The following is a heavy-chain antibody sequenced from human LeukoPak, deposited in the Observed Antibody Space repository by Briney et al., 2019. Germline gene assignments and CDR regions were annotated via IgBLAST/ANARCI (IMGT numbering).Heavy chain of an antibody. J-gene: IGHJ6*02. D-gene: IGHD3-10*01. CDR2: IWFDGSEK. CDR1: TFTFSYYG. CDR3: AKDCYAGSGSYCHYGMDV. V-gene: IGHV3-33*03. Sequence: GGSLRLSCAASTFTFSYYGMHWVRQAPGKGLEWVAIIWFDGSEKYYADSVKGRFTISRDNSKNTLYLQMDSLRADDTAVYYCAKDCYAGSGSYCHYGMDVWGQGTTVTVSS.